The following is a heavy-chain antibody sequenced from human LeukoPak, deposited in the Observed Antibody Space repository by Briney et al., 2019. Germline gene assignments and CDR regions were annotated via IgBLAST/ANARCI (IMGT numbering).Heavy chain of an antibody. Sequence: ASVKVSCKASGSTFTGAYMHWVRQAPGQGLEWMGWINPNSGETKFAQKFQGRVTLTRDTSISTLYMDLGGLTSGDTAVYYCARVLFNSGYIYWGQGSLVTVSS. CDR1: GSTFTGAY. V-gene: IGHV1-2*02. D-gene: IGHD3-9*01. J-gene: IGHJ1*01. CDR2: INPNSGET. CDR3: ARVLFNSGYIY.